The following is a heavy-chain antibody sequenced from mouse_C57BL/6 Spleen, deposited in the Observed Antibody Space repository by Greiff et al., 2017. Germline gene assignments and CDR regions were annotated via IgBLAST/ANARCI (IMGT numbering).Heavy chain of an antibody. D-gene: IGHD2-1*01. CDR2: IYPSDSET. J-gene: IGHJ1*03. V-gene: IGHV1-61*01. CDR1: GYTFTSYW. Sequence: QVQLQQPGAELVRPGSSVKLSCKASGYTFTSYWMDWVKQRPGQGLEWIGNIYPSDSETHYNQKFKDKATLTVDKSSSTAYMQLSSLTSEDSAVYYGARRGRNYDYFDVWGTGTTVTVSS. CDR3: ARRGRNYDYFDV.